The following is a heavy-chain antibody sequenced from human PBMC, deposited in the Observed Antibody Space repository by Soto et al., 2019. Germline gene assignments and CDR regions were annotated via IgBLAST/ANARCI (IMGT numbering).Heavy chain of an antibody. CDR2: INHSGST. CDR3: ARAGSRLMVYAMPYYYYYMDV. D-gene: IGHD2-8*01. J-gene: IGHJ6*03. Sequence: PSETLSLTCAVYGGSFSGYYWSWIRQPPGKGLEWIGEINHSGSTNYNPSLKSRVTISVDTSKNQFSLKLSSVTAADTAVYYCARAGSRLMVYAMPYYYYYMDVWGKGTTVTVS. CDR1: GGSFSGYY. V-gene: IGHV4-34*01.